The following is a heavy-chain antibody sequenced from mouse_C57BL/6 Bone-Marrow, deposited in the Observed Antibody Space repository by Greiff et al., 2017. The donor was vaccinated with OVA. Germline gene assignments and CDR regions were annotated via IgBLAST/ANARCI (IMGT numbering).Heavy chain of an antibody. V-gene: IGHV5-6*01. CDR3: ARRRSNYYYYAMDY. CDR1: GFTFSSYG. J-gene: IGHJ4*01. D-gene: IGHD2-5*01. CDR2: ISSGGSYT. Sequence: VQLQQSGGDLVKPGRSLKLSCAASGFTFSSYGMSWVRQTPDKRLEWVATISSGGSYTYYPDSVKGRFTISRDNAKNTLYLQMSSLKSEDTAMYYCARRRSNYYYYAMDYWGQGTSVTVSS.